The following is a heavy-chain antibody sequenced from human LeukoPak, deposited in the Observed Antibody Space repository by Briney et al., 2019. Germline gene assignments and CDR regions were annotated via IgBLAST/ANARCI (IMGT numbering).Heavy chain of an antibody. J-gene: IGHJ4*02. D-gene: IGHD4-23*01. V-gene: IGHV4-34*01. Sequence: SETLSLTCAAYGGSFSGYYWSWIRQPPGKGLEWIGEINHSGSTNYNPSLKSRVTISVDTSKNQFSLKLSSVTAADTAVYYCARDDYGGNSHHCWGQGTLVTVSS. CDR2: INHSGST. CDR3: ARDDYGGNSHHC. CDR1: GGSFSGYY.